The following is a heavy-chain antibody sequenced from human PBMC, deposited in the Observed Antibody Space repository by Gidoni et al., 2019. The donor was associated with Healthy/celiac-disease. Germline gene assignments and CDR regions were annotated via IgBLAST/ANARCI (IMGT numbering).Heavy chain of an antibody. D-gene: IGHD3-22*01. CDR3: ARTDYYDSSGYIRGFDY. Sequence: QVQLQESGPGLVKPSQTLSLTCTVSGGSISRGGYYWSWIRQHPGKGLEWIGYIYYSGSTYYNPSLKSRVTISVDTSKNQFSLKLSSVTAADTAVYYCARTDYYDSSGYIRGFDYWGQGTLVTVSS. V-gene: IGHV4-31*03. CDR1: GGSISRGGYY. CDR2: IYYSGST. J-gene: IGHJ4*02.